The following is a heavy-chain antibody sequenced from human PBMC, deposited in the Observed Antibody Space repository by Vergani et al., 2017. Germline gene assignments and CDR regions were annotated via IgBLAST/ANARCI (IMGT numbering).Heavy chain of an antibody. CDR1: GESFSGYY. CDR2: INHSGST. Sequence: QVQLQQWGAGLLKPSETLSLTCAVYGESFSGYYWSWIRQPPGKGLEWIGEINHSGSTNYNPSLKSRVTISVDTSKNQFSLKLSSVTAADTAVYYCAGIVGATRNYYYYMDVWGKGTTVTVSS. D-gene: IGHD1-26*01. V-gene: IGHV4-34*01. J-gene: IGHJ6*03. CDR3: AGIVGATRNYYYYMDV.